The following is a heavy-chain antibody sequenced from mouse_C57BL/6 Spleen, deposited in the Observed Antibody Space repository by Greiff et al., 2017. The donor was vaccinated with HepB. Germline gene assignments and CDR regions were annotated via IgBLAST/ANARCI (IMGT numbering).Heavy chain of an antibody. CDR2: INPNNGGT. Sequence: DVKLQESGPELVKPGASVKIPCKASGYTFTDYNMDWVKQSHGKSLEWIGDINPNNGGTIYNQKFKGKATLTVDKSSSTAYMELRSLTSEDTAVYYCARERGQYFDVWGTGTTVTVSS. CDR3: ARERGQYFDV. V-gene: IGHV1-18*01. J-gene: IGHJ1*03. CDR1: GYTFTDYN.